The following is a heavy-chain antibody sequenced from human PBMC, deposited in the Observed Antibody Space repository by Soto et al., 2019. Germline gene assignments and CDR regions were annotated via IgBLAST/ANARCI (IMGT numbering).Heavy chain of an antibody. V-gene: IGHV3-21*01. CDR2: ISSSSSYI. J-gene: IGHJ3*02. CDR3: ARDRSHLRYYGSGSYYHDAFDI. Sequence: GGSLRLSCAASGFTFSSYSMNWVRQAPGKGLEWVSSISSSSSYIYYADSVKGRFTISRDNAKNSLYLQMNSLRAEDTAVYYCARDRSHLRYYGSGSYYHDAFDIWGQGTMVTV. D-gene: IGHD3-10*01. CDR1: GFTFSSYS.